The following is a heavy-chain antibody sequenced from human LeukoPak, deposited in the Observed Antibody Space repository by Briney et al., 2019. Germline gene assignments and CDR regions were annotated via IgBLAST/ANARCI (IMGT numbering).Heavy chain of an antibody. V-gene: IGHV3-23*01. D-gene: IGHD3-3*01. CDR1: GFAFSSYA. J-gene: IGHJ4*02. CDR3: AKNTILDSRSY. CDR2: ISSSCSGT. Sequence: GGSLRLSCEASGFAFSSYAMSWVRQAPGEGREGVSAISSSCSGTYYAYSVKGPFTISRDNSKKTLYLQMNSLRAEDTDVYYCAKNTILDSRSYWGQGNLVTVSS.